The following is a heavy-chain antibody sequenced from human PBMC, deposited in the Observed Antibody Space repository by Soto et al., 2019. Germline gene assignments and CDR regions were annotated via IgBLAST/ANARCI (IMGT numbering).Heavy chain of an antibody. V-gene: IGHV3-66*01. CDR2: IDSGGST. CDR3: ATILTTMPPAEHYYYGFDV. Sequence: EVQLVESGGGLVQPGGSLRLSCAASGFSVSSSYMNWVRQAPGKGLEWVSVIDSGGSTDHADSVKGRFTISTDNSKNTVFLQMNSLRAEDTAVYYCATILTTMPPAEHYYYGFDVWGQGTTVTVSS. J-gene: IGHJ6*02. CDR1: GFSVSSSY. D-gene: IGHD5-12*01.